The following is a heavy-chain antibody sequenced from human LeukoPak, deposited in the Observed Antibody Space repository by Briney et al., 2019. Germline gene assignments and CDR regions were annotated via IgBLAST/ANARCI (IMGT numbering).Heavy chain of an antibody. Sequence: SETLSLTCTVFGGSVSDYYWSWIRQPAGKGLEWIGRIYTSGSTNYNPSLKSRVTISVDTSKNQFSLKLSSVTAADTAVYYCAGSIVGATWGAFDIWGQGTMVTVSS. J-gene: IGHJ3*02. CDR3: AGSIVGATWGAFDI. D-gene: IGHD1-26*01. CDR2: IYTSGST. V-gene: IGHV4-4*07. CDR1: GGSVSDYY.